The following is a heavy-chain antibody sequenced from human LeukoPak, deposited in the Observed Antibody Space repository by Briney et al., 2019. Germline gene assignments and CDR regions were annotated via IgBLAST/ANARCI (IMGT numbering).Heavy chain of an antibody. V-gene: IGHV4-4*07. CDR1: GGSISSYY. CDR2: IYTSGST. D-gene: IGHD2-21*02. Sequence: SETLSLTCTVSGGSISSYYWSWIRQPAGKGLEWIGRIYTSGSTNHNPSLKSRVTMSVDTSKNHFSLKLSSVTAADTAVYFCARTFVVTATVDLWGQGALVTVSS. CDR3: ARTFVVTATVDL. J-gene: IGHJ5*02.